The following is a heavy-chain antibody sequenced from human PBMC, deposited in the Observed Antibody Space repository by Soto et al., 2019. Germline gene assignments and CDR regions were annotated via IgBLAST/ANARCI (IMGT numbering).Heavy chain of an antibody. CDR2: IYPGDSDT. CDR1: GYSFTSYW. D-gene: IGHD2-2*01. CDR3: ARTEDIVVVPAAMPGAFDI. Sequence: PGESLKISCKGSGYSFTSYWIGWVRQMPGKGLEWMGIIYPGDSDTRYSPSFQGQVTISADKSISTAYLQWSSLKASDTAMYYWARTEDIVVVPAAMPGAFDIWGQGTMVTVSS. V-gene: IGHV5-51*01. J-gene: IGHJ3*02.